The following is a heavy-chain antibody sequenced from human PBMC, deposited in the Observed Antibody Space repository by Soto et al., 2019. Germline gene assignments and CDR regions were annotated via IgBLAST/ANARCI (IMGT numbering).Heavy chain of an antibody. CDR2: IYYSGST. CDR1: GGSISSGDYY. Sequence: PSETLSLTCTVSGGSISSGDYYWSWIRQPPGKGLEWIGYIYYSGSTYYNPSLKSRVTISVDTSKNQFSLKLSSVTAADTAVYYCARADFSEGYYGSGTPPDYWGQGTLVTVSS. CDR3: ARADFSEGYYGSGTPPDY. D-gene: IGHD3-10*01. V-gene: IGHV4-30-4*01. J-gene: IGHJ4*02.